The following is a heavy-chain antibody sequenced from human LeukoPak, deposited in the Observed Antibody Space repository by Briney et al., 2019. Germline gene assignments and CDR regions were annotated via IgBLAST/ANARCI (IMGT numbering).Heavy chain of an antibody. D-gene: IGHD6-25*01. CDR3: ARGGLGYFDY. J-gene: IGHJ4*02. CDR1: GYTFNRNW. CDR2: IYPGDSET. Sequence: GESLKISCKGSGYTFNRNWIGWVRQMSGKGLEWMGIIYPGDSETRYSPSFQGQVTISVDKSISSAYLQWSNLKASDTAMYYCARGGLGYFDYWGQGTLVTVSS. V-gene: IGHV5-51*01.